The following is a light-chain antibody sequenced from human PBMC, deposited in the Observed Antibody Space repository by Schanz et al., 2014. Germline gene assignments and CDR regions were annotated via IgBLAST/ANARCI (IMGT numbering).Light chain of an antibody. CDR2: DAS. J-gene: IGLJ1*01. CDR3: FSYAGSGLYV. V-gene: IGLV2-23*01. CDR1: SSDVGGTNY. Sequence: QSALTQPASVSGSPGQSITLSCTGTSSDVGGTNYVSWYQQHPGKAPKLMIYDASNRPSGVPDRFSGSKSGNTASLTISGLQAEDEADYYCFSYAGSGLYVFGTGTKVTVL.